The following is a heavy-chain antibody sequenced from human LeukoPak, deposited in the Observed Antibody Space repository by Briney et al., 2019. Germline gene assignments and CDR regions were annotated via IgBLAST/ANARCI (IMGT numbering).Heavy chain of an antibody. CDR1: GFTFDDYG. V-gene: IGHV3-20*04. J-gene: IGHJ6*03. CDR3: ARYKLLSYYYYYYMDV. CDR2: INWNGGST. Sequence: RPGGSLRLSCAASGFTFDDYGMSWVRQAPGKGLEWVSGINWNGGSTGYADSVKGRFTISRDNAKNSLYLQMNSLRAEDTALYYCARYKLLSYYYYYYMDVWGKGTTVTVSS. D-gene: IGHD3-10*01.